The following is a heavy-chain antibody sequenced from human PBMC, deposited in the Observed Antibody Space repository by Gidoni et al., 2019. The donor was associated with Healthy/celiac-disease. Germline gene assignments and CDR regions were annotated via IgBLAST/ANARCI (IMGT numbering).Heavy chain of an antibody. CDR1: GFTFSSYG. J-gene: IGHJ4*02. V-gene: IGHV3-30*18. CDR2: ISYDGSNK. CDR3: AKVGPGAAAVDY. D-gene: IGHD6-13*01. Sequence: QVQLVESGGGVVQPGRSLRLSCAASGFTFSSYGMHWVRQAPGKGLEWVAVISYDGSNKYYADSVKGRFTISRDNSKNTLYLQMNSLRAEDTAVYYCAKVGPGAAAVDYWGQGTLVTVSS.